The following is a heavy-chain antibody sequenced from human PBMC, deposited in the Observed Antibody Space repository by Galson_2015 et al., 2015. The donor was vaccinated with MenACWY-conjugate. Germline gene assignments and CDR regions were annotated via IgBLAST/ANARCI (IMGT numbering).Heavy chain of an antibody. CDR1: VFTFSTFM. CDR2: ISSSGAYI. V-gene: IGHV3-21*01. CDR3: ARGQPPDYYDFDY. D-gene: IGHD3-22*01. J-gene: IGHJ4*02. Sequence: SLRLSCAASVFTFSTFMMNWVRQAPGTGLVWVSTISSSGAYIYYADSVKGRFTVYRDHTKQPLSLQMDSLTVDDTAVYYCARGQPPDYYDFDYWGQGTFVTVSS.